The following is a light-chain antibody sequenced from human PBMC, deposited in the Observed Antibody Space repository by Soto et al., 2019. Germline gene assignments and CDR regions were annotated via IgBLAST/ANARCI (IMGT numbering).Light chain of an antibody. J-gene: IGLJ1*01. CDR3: ATWDDYLNVYV. CDR2: GNN. V-gene: IGLV1-44*01. CDR1: SSNVGRNS. Sequence: QSVLTQPPSASGTPGQGLTISCSGSSSNVGRNSVTWYQQLPGTAPKLLIYGNNQRPSGVPDRFSGSKSGTSASLAISGLQSEDEADYYCATWDDYLNVYVFGNGTKVTVL.